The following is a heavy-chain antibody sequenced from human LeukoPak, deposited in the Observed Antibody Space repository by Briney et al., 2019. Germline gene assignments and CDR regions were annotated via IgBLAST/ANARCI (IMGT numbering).Heavy chain of an antibody. Sequence: PGGSLRLSCAAPGFTVSSYWMHWVRHAPGKGLGWVSRINSDGSSTTYADSVKGRFTISRDNAKNTLYLQMSSLRAEDTAVYYCARVEGSTPAGGRYWGQGTLVTVSS. CDR3: ARVEGSTPAGGRY. D-gene: IGHD2-15*01. CDR2: INSDGSST. V-gene: IGHV3-74*01. CDR1: GFTVSSYW. J-gene: IGHJ4*02.